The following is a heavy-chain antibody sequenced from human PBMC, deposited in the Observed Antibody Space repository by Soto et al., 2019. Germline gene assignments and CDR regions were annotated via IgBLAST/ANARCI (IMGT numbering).Heavy chain of an antibody. Sequence: GESLKISCKGSGYSFTSYWIGWVRQMPGKGLESMGIIYPGDSDTNYSPSFQGHVTISADKSISTAYLQWSSLKASDTAMYYCARHLIAAARNWFDPWGQGTLVTVSS. CDR1: GYSFTSYW. J-gene: IGHJ5*02. CDR2: IYPGDSDT. D-gene: IGHD6-13*01. CDR3: ARHLIAAARNWFDP. V-gene: IGHV5-51*01.